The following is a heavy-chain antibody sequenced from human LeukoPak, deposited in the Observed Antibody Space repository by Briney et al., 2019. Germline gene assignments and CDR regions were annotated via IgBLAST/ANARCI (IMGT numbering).Heavy chain of an antibody. CDR1: GGSISSYY. CDR2: IYYSGST. V-gene: IGHV4-59*08. CDR3: ARLRGYYGSGSREFDP. Sequence: PSETLSLTCTVSGGSISSYYWSWIRQPPGKGLEWIGYIYYSGSTNYNPSLKSRVTISVDTSKNQFSLKLSSVTAADTAVYYCARLRGYYGSGSREFDPWGQGALVTVSS. J-gene: IGHJ5*02. D-gene: IGHD3-10*01.